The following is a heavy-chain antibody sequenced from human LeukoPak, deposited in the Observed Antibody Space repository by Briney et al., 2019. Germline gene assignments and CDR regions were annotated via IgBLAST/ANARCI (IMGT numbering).Heavy chain of an antibody. CDR1: GGSISSYY. CDR2: IYYSGST. D-gene: IGHD3-3*01. Sequence: SETLSLTCTVSGGSISSYYWSWIRKPQGKGLEWIGYIYYSGSTNYNPSLKSRVTISVDTSKNQFSLKLSSVTAADTAVYYCARGIGLRFLESHYMDVWGKGTTVTVSS. J-gene: IGHJ6*03. V-gene: IGHV4-59*01. CDR3: ARGIGLRFLESHYMDV.